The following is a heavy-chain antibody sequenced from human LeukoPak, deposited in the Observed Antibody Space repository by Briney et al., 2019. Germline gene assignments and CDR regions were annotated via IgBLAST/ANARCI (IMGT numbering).Heavy chain of an antibody. CDR1: GGSISSYY. CDR3: ARSSFITIFGVINWFDP. CDR2: ISTTGGA. J-gene: IGHJ5*02. V-gene: IGHV4-4*07. D-gene: IGHD3-3*01. Sequence: SETLSLTCTVSGGSISSYYWSWIRQSAGKGLEWIGRISTTGGASHNPSLKSRLTMSVDTSKNQFSLTLSYVTAADTAVYYCARSSFITIFGVINWFDPWGQGTLVTVSS.